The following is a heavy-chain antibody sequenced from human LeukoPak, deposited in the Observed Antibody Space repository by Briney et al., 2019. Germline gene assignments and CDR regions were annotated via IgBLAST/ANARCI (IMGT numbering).Heavy chain of an antibody. Sequence: GGSLRLSCAASGFTFSSYAMSWVRQAPGKGLEWVSAISGSGGSTYYADSVKGRFTISRDNSKNTLYLQMNSLRAEDTAVYYCAKGAYCSSTSCYIAHDVNSSPLGGAFDIWGQGTMVTVSS. V-gene: IGHV3-23*01. CDR1: GFTFSSYA. CDR2: ISGSGGST. J-gene: IGHJ3*02. D-gene: IGHD2-2*02. CDR3: AKGAYCSSTSCYIAHDVNSSPLGGAFDI.